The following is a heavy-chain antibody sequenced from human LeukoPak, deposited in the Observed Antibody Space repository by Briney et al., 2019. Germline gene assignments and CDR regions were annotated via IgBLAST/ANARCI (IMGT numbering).Heavy chain of an antibody. V-gene: IGHV3-30*02. CDR3: AKWGYCGGDCYWSETS. CDR2: IRYDGSNK. J-gene: IGHJ5*02. CDR1: GLTFRSYG. D-gene: IGHD2-21*01. Sequence: GGSLRLSCAASGLTFRSYGMHWVRQAPGKGLEGVAFIRYDGSNKYYADSVKGRFTIYRDNSKTTLSLQMNSQRAEDTAVYYCAKWGYCGGDCYWSETSWGQGTLVTVSS.